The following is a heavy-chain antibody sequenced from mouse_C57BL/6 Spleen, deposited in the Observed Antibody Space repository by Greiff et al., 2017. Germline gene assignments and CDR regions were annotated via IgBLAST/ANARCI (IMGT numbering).Heavy chain of an antibody. J-gene: IGHJ2*01. Sequence: EVQRVESGGGLVKPGGSLKLSCAASGFTFSDYGMHWVRQAPEKGLEWVAYISSGSSTIYYADKVKGRFTIARDNAKNTLFLQMTSLRSEDTAMYYCARPEGYVPFDYWGQGTTLTVSS. V-gene: IGHV5-17*01. CDR3: ARPEGYVPFDY. CDR2: ISSGSSTI. D-gene: IGHD2-2*01. CDR1: GFTFSDYG.